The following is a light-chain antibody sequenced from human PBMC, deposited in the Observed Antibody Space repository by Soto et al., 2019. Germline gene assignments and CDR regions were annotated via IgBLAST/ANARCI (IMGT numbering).Light chain of an antibody. Sequence: DIVMTQTPLSLSVSPGQPASISCKSSQSLLRSDGKSSLYWYLQKPGQSPQLLIYGASTRLSGVPDRISGSGSGTDFTLKISRVEAEDVGVYYCMQRIQLPETFGQGTKLEIK. J-gene: IGKJ2*01. CDR2: GAS. CDR3: MQRIQLPET. V-gene: IGKV2D-29*02. CDR1: QSLLRSDGKSS.